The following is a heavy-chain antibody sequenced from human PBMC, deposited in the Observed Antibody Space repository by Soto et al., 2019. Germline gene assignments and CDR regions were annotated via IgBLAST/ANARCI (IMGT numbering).Heavy chain of an antibody. CDR3: ARGRGTTMPPVHYYMDV. Sequence: SETLSLTCFVSGGSISSNNYYWGWIRQPPGKGLEWIGSMSYSRSTNHNPSLKRRVTISVDTSKKQMSLRLSSATAADTAVYYCARGRGTTMPPVHYYMDVWGKGTTVTVSS. CDR1: GGSISSNNYY. J-gene: IGHJ6*03. CDR2: MSYSRST. D-gene: IGHD4-17*01. V-gene: IGHV4-39*07.